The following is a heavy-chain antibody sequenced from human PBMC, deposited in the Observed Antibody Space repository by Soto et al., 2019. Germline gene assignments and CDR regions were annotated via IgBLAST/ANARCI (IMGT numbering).Heavy chain of an antibody. V-gene: IGHV6-1*01. CDR3: AGSPDETPQNLRWFRFDP. D-gene: IGHD2-15*01. CDR2: TYYRSKWYS. J-gene: IGHJ5*02. Sequence: PSETLSLTCAISGDSVSSTSAAWSWIRQSPSRGLEWLGRTYYRSKWYSDYAVSVKSRITINPDTSKNQFSLQLNSVTPEDTGVYYCAGSPDETPQNLRWFRFDPWGQGTLVTVSS. CDR1: GDSVSSTSAA.